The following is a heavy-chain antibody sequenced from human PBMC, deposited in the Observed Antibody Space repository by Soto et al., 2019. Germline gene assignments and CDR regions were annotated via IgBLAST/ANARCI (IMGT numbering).Heavy chain of an antibody. D-gene: IGHD3-22*01. CDR2: IYSGGST. CDR1: GFTVSSNY. V-gene: IGHV3-53*01. CDR3: ARDTYYYDSSGYYYFDH. Sequence: GGSLRLSCAASGFTVSSNYMSGVRQAPGKGLEWVSVIYSGGSTYYADSVKGRFTISRDNSKNTLYLQMNSLRAEDTAVYYCARDTYYYDSSGYYYFDHWGQGTLVTVSS. J-gene: IGHJ4*02.